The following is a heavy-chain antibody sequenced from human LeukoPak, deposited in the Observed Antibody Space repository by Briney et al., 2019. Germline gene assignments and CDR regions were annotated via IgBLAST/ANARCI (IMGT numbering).Heavy chain of an antibody. J-gene: IGHJ4*02. CDR3: AQAGNSWQFEY. CDR1: GYTFTNYG. V-gene: IGHV1-18*01. Sequence: ASVKVSCKASGYTFTNYGINWVRQAPGQGLEWMGWINADNGNTNYSQKLQGRVTLTTDTTTSTAYTELRSLRSDDTAVYYCAQAGNSWQFEYWGQGTLVTVSS. D-gene: IGHD6-13*01. CDR2: INADNGNT.